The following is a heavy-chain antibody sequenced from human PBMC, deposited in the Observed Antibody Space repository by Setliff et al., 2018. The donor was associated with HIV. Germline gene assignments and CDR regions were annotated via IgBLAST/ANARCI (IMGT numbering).Heavy chain of an antibody. J-gene: IGHJ3*02. CDR3: AREYDVLTGYYISAFDI. CDR2: INPNSGDT. Sequence: ASVKVSCKASGYTFTGYYLHWVRQAPGQGLEWMGRINPNSGDTNFAQRFQGRITMTRDTSISTAYLDLNRLRSGDTAVYYCAREYDVLTGYYISAFDIWGQGTMVTVSS. CDR1: GYTFTGYY. V-gene: IGHV1-2*06. D-gene: IGHD3-9*01.